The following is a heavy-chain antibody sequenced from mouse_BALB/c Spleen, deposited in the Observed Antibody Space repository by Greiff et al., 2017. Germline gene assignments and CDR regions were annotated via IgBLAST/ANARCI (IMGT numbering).Heavy chain of an antibody. V-gene: IGHV5-12-1*01. CDR1: GFAFSSYD. CDR3: ARHHYGPPFDAMDY. CDR2: ISSGGGST. J-gene: IGHJ4*01. Sequence: DVHLVESGGGLVKPGGSLKLSCAASGFAFSSYDMSWVRQTPEKRLEWVAYISSGGGSTYYPDTVKGRFTISRDNAKNTLYLQMSSLKSEDTAMYYCARHHYGPPFDAMDYWGQGTSVTVSS. D-gene: IGHD1-2*01.